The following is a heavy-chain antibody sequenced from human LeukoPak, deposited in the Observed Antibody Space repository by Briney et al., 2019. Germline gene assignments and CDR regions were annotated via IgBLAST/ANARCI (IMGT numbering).Heavy chain of an antibody. CDR3: ARSHSSSSEVSLGY. J-gene: IGHJ4*02. V-gene: IGHV4-4*09. CDR2: IFNTGST. CDR1: GGSISSLH. Sequence: SETLSLTCTVSGGSISSLHWSWIRQSPGKGLEYIGYIFNTGSTNYNPSLKSRVTISVDTSKNQFSLKLSSVTAADTAVYFCARSHSSSSEVSLGYWGQGTLVTVSS. D-gene: IGHD6-6*01.